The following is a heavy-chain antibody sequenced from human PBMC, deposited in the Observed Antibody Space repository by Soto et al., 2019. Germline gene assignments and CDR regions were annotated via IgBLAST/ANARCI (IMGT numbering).Heavy chain of an antibody. V-gene: IGHV4-59*01. CDR3: ASTSIATPGTGLDN. Sequence: PSETLSLTCAVSGGSLSSNYWSWIRQSPGNGLEWIGFIYHSGSPMYNNSLKSRVTISIDKSRDQFSLKLNSLTIADRALSYCASTSIATPGTGLDNWGQGTLVTVSS. CDR2: IYHSGSP. J-gene: IGHJ4*02. CDR1: GGSLSSNY. D-gene: IGHD6-13*01.